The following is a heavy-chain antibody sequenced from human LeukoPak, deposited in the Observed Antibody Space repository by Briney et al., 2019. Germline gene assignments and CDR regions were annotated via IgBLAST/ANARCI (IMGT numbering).Heavy chain of an antibody. Sequence: SGTLSLTCVVSGASVSTNNWWKWVRQAPGKGLEWIGEVYHSGLTNYSPSLKSRVSMSIDKSKNIFSLNLTSVTAADTAVYYCARAARGIAAAGTWFDPWGQGTLVTVSS. CDR2: VYHSGLT. J-gene: IGHJ5*02. CDR1: GASVSTNNW. V-gene: IGHV4-4*02. D-gene: IGHD6-13*01. CDR3: ARAARGIAAAGTWFDP.